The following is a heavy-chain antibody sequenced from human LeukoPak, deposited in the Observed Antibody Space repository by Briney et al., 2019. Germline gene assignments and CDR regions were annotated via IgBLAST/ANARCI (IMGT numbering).Heavy chain of an antibody. CDR2: IYHSGST. Sequence: LEXIGSIYHSGSTYYTPSLKRRVTISVDTSKNQFSLKLSSVTAADTAVYYCARVGVGGASYFTWGQGTLVTVSS. D-gene: IGHD1-26*01. CDR3: ARVGVGGASYFT. J-gene: IGHJ4*02. V-gene: IGHV4-38-2*02.